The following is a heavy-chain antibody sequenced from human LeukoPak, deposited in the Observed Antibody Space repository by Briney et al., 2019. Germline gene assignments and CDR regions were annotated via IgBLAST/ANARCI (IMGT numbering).Heavy chain of an antibody. Sequence: GGSLRLSCAASGFTFSSNNMNWVRQAPGEGPEWLSFISTDSKYIYYADSVKGRFTISRDNGKNSLFLQMNSLRVEDTAVYYCARGDYGGFDYWGQGTLVTVSS. CDR1: GFTFSSNN. J-gene: IGHJ4*02. D-gene: IGHD4/OR15-4a*01. CDR2: ISTDSKYI. V-gene: IGHV3-21*01. CDR3: ARGDYGGFDY.